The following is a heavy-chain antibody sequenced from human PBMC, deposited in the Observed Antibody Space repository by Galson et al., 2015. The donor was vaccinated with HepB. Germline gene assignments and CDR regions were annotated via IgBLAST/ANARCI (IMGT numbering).Heavy chain of an antibody. V-gene: IGHV1-18*01. Sequence: SVKVSCKASGYTFTSYGISWVRQAPGRGLEWMGWISAYNGNTNYAQKLQGRVTMTTDTSTSTAYMELRSLRSDDTAVYYCARSLRYCSSTSCSTSIAARPGPLGYWGQGTLVTVSS. CDR2: ISAYNGNT. CDR3: ARSLRYCSSTSCSTSIAARPGPLGY. J-gene: IGHJ4*02. D-gene: IGHD2-2*01. CDR1: GYTFTSYG.